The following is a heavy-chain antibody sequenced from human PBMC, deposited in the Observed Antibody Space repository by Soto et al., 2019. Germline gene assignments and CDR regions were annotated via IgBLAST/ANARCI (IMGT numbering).Heavy chain of an antibody. CDR3: AYGDYGGTFDY. J-gene: IGHJ4*02. CDR1: GGSISSYY. CDR2: IYYSGST. D-gene: IGHD4-17*01. V-gene: IGHV4-59*08. Sequence: TSETLSLTCTVSGGSISSYYWSWIRQPPGKGLEWIGYIYYSGSTNYNPSLKSRVTISVDTSKNQFSLKLSSVTAADTAVYYCAYGDYGGTFDYWGQGTLVTVSS.